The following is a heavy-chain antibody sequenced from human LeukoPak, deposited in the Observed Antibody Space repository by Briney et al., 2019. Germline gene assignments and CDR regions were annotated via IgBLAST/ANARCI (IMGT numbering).Heavy chain of an antibody. CDR3: ARGYDFWSGYNYMDV. J-gene: IGHJ6*03. Sequence: SETLSLTCPVSGGSISSSSYYWGWLRPPPGEGLEWIGSIYYSGSTYYNPSLKSRVRISVDTSKNQFSLKLSSVTAADTAVYYCARGYDFWSGYNYMDVWGKGTTVTVSS. CDR1: GGSISSSSYY. D-gene: IGHD3-3*01. V-gene: IGHV4-39*07. CDR2: IYYSGST.